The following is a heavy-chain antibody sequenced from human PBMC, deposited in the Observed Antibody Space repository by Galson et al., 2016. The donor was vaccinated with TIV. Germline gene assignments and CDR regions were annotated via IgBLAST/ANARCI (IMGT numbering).Heavy chain of an antibody. J-gene: IGHJ3*01. Sequence: SLRLSCATSGFTLPNYGMTWVRQAPGKGLEWVAVIWYDGTNTHYADSVKGRFTISKDNPENTLNLQMNTLRAEDTAVYYCARTGANTQYSGGDGDDDGFDFWGQGTMVTVSS. CDR2: IWYDGTNT. V-gene: IGHV3-33*01. CDR1: GFTLPNYG. D-gene: IGHD1-26*01. CDR3: ARTGANTQYSGGDGDDDGFDF.